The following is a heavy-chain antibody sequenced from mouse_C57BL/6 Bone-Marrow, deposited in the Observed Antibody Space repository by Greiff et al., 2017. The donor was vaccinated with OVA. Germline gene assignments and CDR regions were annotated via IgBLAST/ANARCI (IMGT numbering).Heavy chain of an antibody. V-gene: IGHV10-1*01. D-gene: IGHD1-1*01. Sequence: EVKLMESGGGLVQPKGSLKLSCAASGFSFNTYAMNWVRQAPGKGLEWVARIRSKSNNYATYYADSVKDRFTISRDDSESMLYLQMNNLKTEDTAMYYCVRDYYGSSYHYWYFDVWGTGTTVTVSS. J-gene: IGHJ1*03. CDR1: GFSFNTYA. CDR2: IRSKSNNYAT. CDR3: VRDYYGSSYHYWYFDV.